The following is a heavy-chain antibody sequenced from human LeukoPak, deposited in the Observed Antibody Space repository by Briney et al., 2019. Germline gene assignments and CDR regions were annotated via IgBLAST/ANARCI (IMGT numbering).Heavy chain of an antibody. CDR1: GFTFSSYA. D-gene: IGHD1-7*01. CDR2: ISGSGGST. J-gene: IGHJ4*02. V-gene: IGHV3-23*01. CDR3: AKDRACGQWNCQGSDY. Sequence: GGSLRLSCAASGFTFSSYAMSWVRQARGKGLEWVSAISGSGGSTYYADSVKGRFTISRDNSKNTLYLQMNNLRAEDTAVYYCAKDRACGQWNCQGSDYWGQGTLVTVSS.